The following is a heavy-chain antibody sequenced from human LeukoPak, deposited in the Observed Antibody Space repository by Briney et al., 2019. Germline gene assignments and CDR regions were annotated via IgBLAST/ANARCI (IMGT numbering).Heavy chain of an antibody. Sequence: SETLSLTCTVSGGSISSYYWSWIRQPPGQGLEWIGYIYYSGSTYYNPSLRSRVTISVDTSKNQFSLKLSSVTAADTAVYYCARSSEGRYYYDSSGFSYYYYYMDVWGKGTTVTISS. J-gene: IGHJ6*03. CDR3: ARSSEGRYYYDSSGFSYYYYYMDV. CDR2: IYYSGST. V-gene: IGHV4-59*01. D-gene: IGHD3-22*01. CDR1: GGSISSYY.